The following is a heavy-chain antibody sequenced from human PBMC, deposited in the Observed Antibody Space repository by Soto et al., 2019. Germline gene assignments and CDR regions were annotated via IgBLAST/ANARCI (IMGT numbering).Heavy chain of an antibody. V-gene: IGHV3-73*01. CDR3: TRLSSSRAGAP. J-gene: IGHJ4*02. CDR2: IRSKANSYAT. D-gene: IGHD6-13*01. CDR1: GFTFSGSA. Sequence: QPGGSLRLSCAASGFTFSGSAMHWVRQASGKGLEWVGRIRSKANSYATAYAASVKGRITISRDDSKNTAYLQMNSLKTEDTAVYYCTRLSSSRAGAPGGPGTLVTVSS.